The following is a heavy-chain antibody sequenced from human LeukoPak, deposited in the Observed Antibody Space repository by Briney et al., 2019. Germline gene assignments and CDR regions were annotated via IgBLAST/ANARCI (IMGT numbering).Heavy chain of an antibody. CDR1: GFTYDDYA. Sequence: GGPLRLSCAASGFTYDDYAMHWVRQAPGKGLDWVSLISGYCCSTYYADSVKGRFTISRDNSKNSLYLQMDSLRTGDTALYYCAKDAVAVADHWGQGTLVTVSS. D-gene: IGHD6-19*01. J-gene: IGHJ4*02. CDR2: ISGYCCST. CDR3: AKDAVAVADH. V-gene: IGHV3-43*02.